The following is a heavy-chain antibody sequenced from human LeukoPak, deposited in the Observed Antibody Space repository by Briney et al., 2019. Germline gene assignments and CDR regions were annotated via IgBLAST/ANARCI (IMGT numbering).Heavy chain of an antibody. Sequence: ASVKVSCKASGYTFTGYYMHWVRQAPGQGLEWMGWINPNSGGTNYAQKFQGRVTMTRDTSISTAYMELSRLRSDDTAVYYCARSVYNSSWLDYWGQGTLVTVSS. CDR3: ARSVYNSSWLDY. CDR2: INPNSGGT. CDR1: GYTFTGYY. V-gene: IGHV1-2*02. D-gene: IGHD6-13*01. J-gene: IGHJ4*02.